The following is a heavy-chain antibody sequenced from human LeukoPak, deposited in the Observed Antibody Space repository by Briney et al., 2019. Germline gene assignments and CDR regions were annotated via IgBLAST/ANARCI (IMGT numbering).Heavy chain of an antibody. CDR2: IRYDGSNK. D-gene: IGHD3-10*01. J-gene: IGHJ6*04. V-gene: IGHV3-30*02. CDR3: AKAESMVRGEVDV. CDR1: GFTFSSYA. Sequence: GRSLRLSCAASGFTFSSYAMHWVRQAPGKGLEWVAFIRYDGSNKYYADSVKGRFTISRDNSKNTLYLQMNSLRAEDTAVYYCAKAESMVRGEVDVWGKGTTVTISS.